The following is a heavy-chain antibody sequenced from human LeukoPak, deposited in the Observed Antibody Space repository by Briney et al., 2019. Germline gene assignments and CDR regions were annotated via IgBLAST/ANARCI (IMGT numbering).Heavy chain of an antibody. Sequence: GGSLRLSCATSGFSFSTSWMHWVRQAPGKGLVWVSSVNPDGSSTNYADSVKGRLTISRDNAKNTLYLQITSLRAEDTAVYSCARARRAIAGPTRLSYYYMDAWGKGTAVIIS. CDR3: ARARRAIAGPTRLSYYYMDA. J-gene: IGHJ6*03. CDR2: VNPDGSST. D-gene: IGHD1-26*01. CDR1: GFSFSTSW. V-gene: IGHV3-74*01.